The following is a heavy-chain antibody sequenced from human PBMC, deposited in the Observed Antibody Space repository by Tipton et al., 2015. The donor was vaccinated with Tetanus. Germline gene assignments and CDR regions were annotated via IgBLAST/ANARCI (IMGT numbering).Heavy chain of an antibody. D-gene: IGHD4-23*01. CDR3: ATGRRTVGFDY. CDR1: GGSISSYY. Sequence: TLSLTCTVSGGSISSYYWSWIRQPPGKGLEWIGSIYYGGNTYYNPSLKSRLTMAVDTSKTQVSLKLSSGTAADTAVYYCATGRRTVGFDYWGQGALVSVSS. J-gene: IGHJ4*02. V-gene: IGHV4-59*04. CDR2: IYYGGNT.